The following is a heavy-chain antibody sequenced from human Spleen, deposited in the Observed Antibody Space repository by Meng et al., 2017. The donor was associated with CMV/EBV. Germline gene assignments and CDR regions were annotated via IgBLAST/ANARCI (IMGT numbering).Heavy chain of an antibody. D-gene: IGHD4-17*01. CDR3: AAYYGDYPYYYYYGMDV. V-gene: IGHV1-2*02. CDR1: GYTFTGYY. CDR2: INPNSGGT. J-gene: IGHJ6*02. Sequence: ASVKVSCKASGYTFTGYYMPWVRQAPGQGLEWMGWINPNSGGTNYAQKFQGRVTMTRDTSISTAYMELSRLRSDDTAVYYCAAYYGDYPYYYYYGMDVWGQGTTVTVSS.